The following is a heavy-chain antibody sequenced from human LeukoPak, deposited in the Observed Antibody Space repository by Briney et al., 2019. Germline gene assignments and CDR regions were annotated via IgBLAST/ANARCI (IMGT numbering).Heavy chain of an antibody. V-gene: IGHV3-21*01. D-gene: IGHD3-22*01. Sequence: GGSLRLSCAAPGFTFSSYSMNWVRQAPGKGLEWVSSISSSSSYIYYADSVKGRFTISRDNAKNSLYLQMNSLRAEDTAVYYCARVPTYYYDSSESALDYWGQGTLVTVSS. CDR2: ISSSSSYI. J-gene: IGHJ4*02. CDR3: ARVPTYYYDSSESALDY. CDR1: GFTFSSYS.